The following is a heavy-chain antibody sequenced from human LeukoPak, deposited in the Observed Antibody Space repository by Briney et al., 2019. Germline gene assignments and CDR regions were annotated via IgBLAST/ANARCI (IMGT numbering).Heavy chain of an antibody. CDR1: GFTVSTNY. V-gene: IGHV3-66*01. J-gene: IGHJ6*03. CDR2: IYSGGST. CDR3: AKDGIAARPRYYMDV. D-gene: IGHD6-6*01. Sequence: PGGSLRLSCAASGFTVSTNYMSWVRQAPGKGLEWVSVIYSGGSTYYADSVKGRFTISRDNSKNTLYLQMNSLRAEDTAVYYCAKDGIAARPRYYMDVWGKGTTVTVSS.